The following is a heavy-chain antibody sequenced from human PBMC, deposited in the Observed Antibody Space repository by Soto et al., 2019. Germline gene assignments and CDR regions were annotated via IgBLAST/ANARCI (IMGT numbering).Heavy chain of an antibody. CDR1: GGSISSSSCY. Sequence: SETLSLTCTVSGGSISSSSCYWGWIRQPPGKGLEWIGSIYYSGSTYYNPSLKSRVTISVDTSKNQFSLKLSSVTAADTAVYYCARPDGSNYYYYYMDVWGKGTTVTVSS. J-gene: IGHJ6*03. CDR2: IYYSGST. CDR3: ARPDGSNYYYYYMDV. V-gene: IGHV4-39*01.